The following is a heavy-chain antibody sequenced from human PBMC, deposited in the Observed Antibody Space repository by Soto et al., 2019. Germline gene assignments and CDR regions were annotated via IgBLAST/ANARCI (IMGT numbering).Heavy chain of an antibody. V-gene: IGHV3-9*01. CDR3: AKDAITMVRGVISYYGMDV. J-gene: IGHJ6*02. CDR1: GFTFDDYA. CDR2: ISWNSGSI. D-gene: IGHD3-10*01. Sequence: EVQLVESGGGLVQPGRSLRLSCAASGFTFDDYAMHWVRQAPGKGLEWVSGISWNSGSIGYADSEKGRFTISRDNAKNSLYLQMNSLRAEDTALYYWAKDAITMVRGVISYYGMDVWGQGTTVTVSS.